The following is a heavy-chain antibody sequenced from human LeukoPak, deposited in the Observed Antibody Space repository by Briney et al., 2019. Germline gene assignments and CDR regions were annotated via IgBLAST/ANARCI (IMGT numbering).Heavy chain of an antibody. D-gene: IGHD3-3*01. J-gene: IGHJ4*02. CDR1: GFTFSSYA. Sequence: PGGSLRLSCAASGFTFSSYAMSWVRQAPGKGLEWVSGISGSGGSTYYADSVKGRFTMSRDNPKNTLYLQMNSLRAEDTAVYYCAKVWSGYFGHFDYWGQGTLVTVSS. V-gene: IGHV3-23*01. CDR3: AKVWSGYFGHFDY. CDR2: ISGSGGST.